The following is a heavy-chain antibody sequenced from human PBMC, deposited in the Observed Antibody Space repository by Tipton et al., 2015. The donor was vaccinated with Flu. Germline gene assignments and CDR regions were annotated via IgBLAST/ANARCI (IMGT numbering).Heavy chain of an antibody. CDR2: IYTSGST. Sequence: TLSLTCTVSGGSISSGSYYWSWIRQPAGKGLEWIGRIYTSGSTNYIPSLKSRVTISVDTSKNQFSLKLNSVTAADTAVYYCARDHHPCSGSYSVGAFDIWGQGTMVTVSS. D-gene: IGHD1-26*01. V-gene: IGHV4-61*02. J-gene: IGHJ3*02. CDR3: ARDHHPCSGSYSVGAFDI. CDR1: GGSISSGSYY.